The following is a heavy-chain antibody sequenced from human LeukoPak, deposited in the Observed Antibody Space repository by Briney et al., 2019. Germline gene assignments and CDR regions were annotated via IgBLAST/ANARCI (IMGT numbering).Heavy chain of an antibody. CDR2: IDYSGST. Sequence: SETLSLTCTVSGGSISSYYWGWIRQPPGKGLEWIGYIDYSGSTNYNPSLKSRVTISVDTSKSQFSLKLSSVTAAGTAVYYCASLGVPYASDTWGQGTMVTVSS. V-gene: IGHV4-59*08. CDR3: ASLGVPYASDT. CDR1: GGSISSYY. D-gene: IGHD3-3*01. J-gene: IGHJ3*02.